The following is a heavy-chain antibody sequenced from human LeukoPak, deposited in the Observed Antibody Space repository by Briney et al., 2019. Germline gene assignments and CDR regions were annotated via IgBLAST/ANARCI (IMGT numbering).Heavy chain of an antibody. D-gene: IGHD3-22*01. CDR1: GFTFSSYA. CDR2: ISGSGGTT. V-gene: IGHV3-23*01. J-gene: IGHJ4*02. Sequence: GGSLRLSCEASGFTFSSYAMGWVRQAPGKGLEWVSAISGSGGTTYYADSVKGRFTISRDNSKNTLYLQMNSLRAEDTAVYYCARALTITMIVYGYWGQGTLVTVSS. CDR3: ARALTITMIVYGY.